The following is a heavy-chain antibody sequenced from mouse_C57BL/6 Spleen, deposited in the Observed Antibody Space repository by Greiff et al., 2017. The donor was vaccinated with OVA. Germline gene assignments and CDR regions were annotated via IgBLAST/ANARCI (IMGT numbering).Heavy chain of an antibody. J-gene: IGHJ3*01. V-gene: IGHV1-54*01. CDR3: ARSGSYYSNYGGFAY. D-gene: IGHD2-5*01. Sequence: VQLQQSGAELVRPGTSVKVSCKASGYAFTNYLIEWLKQRPGQGLEWIGVINPGSGGTTYNEKFKGKATLTADKSSSTAYMQLSSLTSEDSAVYFCARSGSYYSNYGGFAYWGQGTLVTVSA. CDR1: GYAFTNYL. CDR2: INPGSGGT.